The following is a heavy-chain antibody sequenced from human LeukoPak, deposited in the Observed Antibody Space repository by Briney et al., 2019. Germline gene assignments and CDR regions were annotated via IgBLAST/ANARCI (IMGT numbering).Heavy chain of an antibody. CDR3: ARLRQLERLGFYYYYMDV. CDR1: GGSISSYY. CDR2: IYYSGST. J-gene: IGHJ6*03. Sequence: PSETLSLTCTVSGGSISSYYWSWIRQPPGKGLEWIGYIYYSGSTNYNPSLKSRVTISVDTSKNQFSLKLSPVTAADTAVYYCARLRQLERLGFYYYYMDVWGKGTTVTVSS. D-gene: IGHD1-1*01. V-gene: IGHV4-59*01.